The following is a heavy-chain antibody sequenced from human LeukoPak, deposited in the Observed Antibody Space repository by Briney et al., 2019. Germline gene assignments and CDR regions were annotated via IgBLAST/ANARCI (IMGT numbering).Heavy chain of an antibody. V-gene: IGHV4-59*08. Sequence: PSETLSLTCTVSGGSISSYYWSWIRQPPGKGLEWIGYIYYSGSTSYNPSLKSRVTISVDTTKNKFSLKLSSVTAGDTGVYYCASVFSFGVVTTHYFDYWGQGTLVTVSS. CDR3: ASVFSFGVVTTHYFDY. CDR2: IYYSGST. CDR1: GGSISSYY. J-gene: IGHJ4*02. D-gene: IGHD3-3*01.